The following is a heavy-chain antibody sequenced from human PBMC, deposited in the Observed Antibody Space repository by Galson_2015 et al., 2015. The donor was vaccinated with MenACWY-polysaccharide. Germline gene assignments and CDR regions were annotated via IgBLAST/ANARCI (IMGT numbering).Heavy chain of an antibody. CDR1: GIRFSGSG. V-gene: IGHV3-33*01. Sequence: SLRLSCAASGIRFSGSGMHWVRQAPGKGLEWVAVIRYDGTNKVYADSVKGRFTISRDNSKNTLYLEMNSLRAEDTAAYYCAREGSRIVFHAFDTWGQGTMVTVSS. D-gene: IGHD6-13*01. CDR2: IRYDGTNK. CDR3: AREGSRIVFHAFDT. J-gene: IGHJ3*02.